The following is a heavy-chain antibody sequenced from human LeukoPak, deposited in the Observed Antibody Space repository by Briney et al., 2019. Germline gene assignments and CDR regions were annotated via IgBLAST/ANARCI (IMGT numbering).Heavy chain of an antibody. CDR3: ARGPYYDSSGWLVFDY. D-gene: IGHD3-22*01. Sequence: PSETLSLTCTVSGGSISSYYWSWIRQPPGKGLEWIGEINHSGSTNYNPSLKSRVTISVDTSKNQFSLKLSSVTAADTAVYYCARGPYYDSSGWLVFDYWGQGTLVTVSS. V-gene: IGHV4-34*01. CDR1: GGSISSYY. J-gene: IGHJ4*02. CDR2: INHSGST.